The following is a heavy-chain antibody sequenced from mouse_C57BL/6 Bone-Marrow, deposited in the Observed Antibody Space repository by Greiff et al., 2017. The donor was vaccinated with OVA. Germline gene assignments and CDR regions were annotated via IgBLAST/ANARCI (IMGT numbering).Heavy chain of an antibody. CDR3: AREGIYYGNYGNYFDD. D-gene: IGHD2-1*01. CDR2: IDPSDSYT. V-gene: IGHV1-50*01. CDR1: GYTFTSYW. J-gene: IGHJ2*01. Sequence: QVQLQQPGAELVKPGASVKLSCKASGYTFTSYWMQWVKQRPGQGLAWIGEIDPSDSYTNYNQKFKGKATLTVDTSSSTAYMQLSSLTSEDSAVYYCAREGIYYGNYGNYFDDWGQGTTLTVSS.